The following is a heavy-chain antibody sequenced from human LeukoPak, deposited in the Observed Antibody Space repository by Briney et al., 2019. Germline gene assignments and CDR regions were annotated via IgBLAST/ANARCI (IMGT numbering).Heavy chain of an antibody. V-gene: IGHV4-34*01. Sequence: SETLSLTCAVSGASITSYYWTWIRQPPGKGLEWIGEINHSGSTNYNPSLKSRVTISVDTSKNQFSLKLSSVTAADTAVYYCARRNYYYYMDVWGKGTTVTISS. J-gene: IGHJ6*03. CDR1: GASITSYY. CDR2: INHSGST. CDR3: ARRNYYYYMDV.